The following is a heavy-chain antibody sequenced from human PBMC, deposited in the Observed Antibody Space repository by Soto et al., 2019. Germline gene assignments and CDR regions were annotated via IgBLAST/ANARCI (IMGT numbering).Heavy chain of an antibody. D-gene: IGHD6-19*01. J-gene: IGHJ4*02. CDR2: ITYDGENK. CDR1: GFNFDNYG. CDR3: AKDRVGGTFYTPLGF. Sequence: QVPLVESGGGVVQPGGSLTLSCQASGFNFDNYGMHWVRQAPGKGLEWVAVITYDGENKYYADSVKGRFTISRDNSKNTLSLHLNTLKPEDTAVYHCAKDRVGGTFYTPLGFWGQGTLVTVSS. V-gene: IGHV3-30*18.